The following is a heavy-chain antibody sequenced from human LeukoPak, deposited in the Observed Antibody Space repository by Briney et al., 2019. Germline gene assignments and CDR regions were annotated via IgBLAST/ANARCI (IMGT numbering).Heavy chain of an antibody. CDR1: GFTLDIAW. J-gene: IGHJ6*03. CDR2: IKSKNDGAAT. V-gene: IGHV3-15*01. CDR3: VSRDAYKPRYFMDV. Sequence: KPGGSLRLSCAVSGFTLDIAWINWVRQAPGEGLEWLGRIKSKNDGAATDYAAPVRGRFTISTDDSKNTLYLQMNSLKTEDTAVYYCVSRDAYKPRYFMDVWGKGTTVTVSS. D-gene: IGHD5-24*01.